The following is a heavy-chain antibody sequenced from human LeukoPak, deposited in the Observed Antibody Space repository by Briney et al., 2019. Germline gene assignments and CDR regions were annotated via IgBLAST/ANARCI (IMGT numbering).Heavy chain of an antibody. J-gene: IGHJ4*02. CDR1: GGTFSSYA. CDR2: IIPIFGTA. CDR3: ARTGDRHQLLWPQDY. D-gene: IGHD2-2*01. V-gene: IGHV1-69*13. Sequence: AASVKVSCKASGGTFSSYAISWVRQAPGQGLEWMGGIIPIFGTANYAQKFQGRVTITADESTSTACMELSSLRSEDTAVYYCARTGDRHQLLWPQDYWGQGTLVTVSS.